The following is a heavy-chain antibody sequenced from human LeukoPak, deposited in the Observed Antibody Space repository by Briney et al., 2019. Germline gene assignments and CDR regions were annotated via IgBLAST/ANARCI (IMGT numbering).Heavy chain of an antibody. J-gene: IGHJ4*02. CDR2: ISSSGNRI. CDR1: GFIFSDYY. D-gene: IGHD6-13*01. V-gene: IGHV3-11*01. CDR3: ARWADYSSSFDY. Sequence: GGSLRLSCAVSGFIFSDYYMSWIRQAPGKGLEWVSYISSSGNRIYYADSVKGRFTISRDNAKNSLYLQMNSLRAEDTAVYYCARWADYSSSFDYRGQGTLVTVSS.